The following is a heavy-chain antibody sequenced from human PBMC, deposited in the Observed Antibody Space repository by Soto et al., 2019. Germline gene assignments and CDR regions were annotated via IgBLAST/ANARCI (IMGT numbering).Heavy chain of an antibody. CDR2: IIPIFGTP. J-gene: IGHJ4*02. V-gene: IGHV1-69*13. CDR1: GGTFSDYG. CDR3: ARDLGQQWLV. Sequence: ASVKVSCKASGGTFSDYGINWVRQAPGQGLEWMGGIIPIFGTPNYAQNFQARVTITADESTSTVYMELSSLSSDDTAVYYCARDLGQQWLVWGQGTLVTVSS. D-gene: IGHD6-19*01.